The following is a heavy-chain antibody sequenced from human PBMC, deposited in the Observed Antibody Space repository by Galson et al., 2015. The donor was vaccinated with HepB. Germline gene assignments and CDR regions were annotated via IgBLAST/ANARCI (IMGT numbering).Heavy chain of an antibody. CDR3: AREQVPSPYYYYYMDV. CDR2: IIPIFGTA. D-gene: IGHD4/OR15-4a*01. J-gene: IGHJ6*03. V-gene: IGHV1-69*13. Sequence: SVKVSCKASGGTFSSYAISWVRQAPGQGLEWMGGIIPIFGTANYAQKFQGRVTITADESTSTAYMELSSLRSEDAAVYYCAREQVPSPYYYYYMDVWGKGTTVTVSS. CDR1: GGTFSSYA.